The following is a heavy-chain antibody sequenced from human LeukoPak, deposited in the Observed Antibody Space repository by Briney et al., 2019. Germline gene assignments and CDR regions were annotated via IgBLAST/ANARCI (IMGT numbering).Heavy chain of an antibody. CDR2: IIPIFDTP. CDR1: GGTFSTYA. CDR3: ALVVVTALDY. D-gene: IGHD2-21*02. V-gene: IGHV1-69*13. Sequence: ASVKVSCKASGGTFSTYAISWVRQAPGQGLEWMGGIIPIFDTPNYAQKFQGRVTITADESTSTAYMALSSLRSEDTAVYYCALVVVTALDYWGQGTLVTVSS. J-gene: IGHJ4*02.